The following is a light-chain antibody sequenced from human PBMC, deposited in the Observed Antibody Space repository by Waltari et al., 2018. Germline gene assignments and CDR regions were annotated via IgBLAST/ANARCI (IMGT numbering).Light chain of an antibody. CDR1: SSNIGGTSY. V-gene: IGLV1-47*01. CDR2: RNN. Sequence: QSVLTQAPSASGTPGQRVTISCSGSSSNIGGTSYVYWYQQLPGTAPRRLIYRNNRRPAWVPDRFSGSKSGKSASLAISGLRSEDEADYYCAAWDDSLSTLLVGGGTKLTVL. CDR3: AAWDDSLSTLL. J-gene: IGLJ2*01.